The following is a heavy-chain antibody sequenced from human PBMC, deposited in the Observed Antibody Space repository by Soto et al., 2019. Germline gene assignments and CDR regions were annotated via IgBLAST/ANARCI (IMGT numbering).Heavy chain of an antibody. Sequence: PGGSLRLSCAASGFIFIDYAINWVRHVPGRGLEYVAGIGGRGGNAFYADSMKGRFSISRDNSKNTVYLHMHNLRVDDSAMYYCAKARHSGDFAGSYDSWGQGTLVTVSS. V-gene: IGHV3-23*01. CDR1: GFIFIDYA. J-gene: IGHJ5*02. D-gene: IGHD2-21*02. CDR3: AKARHSGDFAGSYDS. CDR2: IGGRGGNA.